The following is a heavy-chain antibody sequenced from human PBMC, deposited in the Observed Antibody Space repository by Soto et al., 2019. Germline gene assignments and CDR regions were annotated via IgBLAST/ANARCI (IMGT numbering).Heavy chain of an antibody. CDR2: IIPIFGTA. D-gene: IGHD3-10*01. V-gene: IGHV1-69*13. Sequence: SVKVSCKASGGTFSSYAISWVRQAPGQGLEWMGGIIPIFGTANYAQKFQGRVTITADESTSTAYMELSSLRSEDTAVYYCARVLRSITMVRGVSPDAFDIWGQGTMVTVSS. J-gene: IGHJ3*02. CDR1: GGTFSSYA. CDR3: ARVLRSITMVRGVSPDAFDI.